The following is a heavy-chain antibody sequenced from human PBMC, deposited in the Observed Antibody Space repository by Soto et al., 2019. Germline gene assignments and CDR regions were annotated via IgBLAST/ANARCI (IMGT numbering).Heavy chain of an antibody. Sequence: PSETLSLTCTVSGGSISSGDYYWSWIRQPPGKGLEWIGYIYYSGSTYYNPSLKSRVTISVDTSRNQFSLKLSSVTAADTAVYYCARHFRIAAAGDMFAYWGQGTLVTVSS. V-gene: IGHV4-30-4*01. CDR3: ARHFRIAAAGDMFAY. CDR2: IYYSGST. J-gene: IGHJ4*02. D-gene: IGHD6-13*01. CDR1: GGSISSGDYY.